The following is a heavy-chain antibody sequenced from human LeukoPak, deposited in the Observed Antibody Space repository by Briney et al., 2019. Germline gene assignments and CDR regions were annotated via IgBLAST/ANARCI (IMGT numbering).Heavy chain of an antibody. V-gene: IGHV3-30*18. D-gene: IGHD3-3*01. CDR2: ISYDGSNK. Sequence: GGSLRLSCAASGFTFSSYGMHWVRQAPGKGLEWVAVISYDGSNKYYADSVKGRFTISRDNSKNTLYLQMNSLRAEDTAVYYCANDLDDFWSGYYPTPVFDYWGQGTLVTVSS. CDR1: GFTFSSYG. CDR3: ANDLDDFWSGYYPTPVFDY. J-gene: IGHJ4*02.